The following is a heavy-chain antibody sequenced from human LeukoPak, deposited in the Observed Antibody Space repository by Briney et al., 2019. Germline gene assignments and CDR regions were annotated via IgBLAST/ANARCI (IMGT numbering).Heavy chain of an antibody. D-gene: IGHD5-18*01. J-gene: IGHJ4*02. CDR3: AKDRIQLWTNLDY. CDR2: ISYDGSNK. Sequence: GRSLRLSCAASGFTFSSYGVHWVRQAPGKGLEWVAVISYDGSNKYYADSVKGRFTISRDNSKNTLYLQMNSLRAEDTAVYYCAKDRIQLWTNLDYWGQGTLVTVSS. CDR1: GFTFSSYG. V-gene: IGHV3-30*18.